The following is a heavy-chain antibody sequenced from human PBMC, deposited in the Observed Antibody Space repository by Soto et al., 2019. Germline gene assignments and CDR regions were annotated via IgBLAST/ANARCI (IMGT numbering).Heavy chain of an antibody. D-gene: IGHD2-2*01. Sequence: ASVKVSCKASGGTFSSYAISWVRQAPGQRLEWMGGIIPIFGTANYAQKFQGRVTITADESTSTAYMELSSLRSEDTAVYYCARVNVPAAIPGPRFDPWGQGTLVTVS. CDR3: ARVNVPAAIPGPRFDP. CDR1: GGTFSSYA. V-gene: IGHV1-69*13. J-gene: IGHJ5*02. CDR2: IIPIFGTA.